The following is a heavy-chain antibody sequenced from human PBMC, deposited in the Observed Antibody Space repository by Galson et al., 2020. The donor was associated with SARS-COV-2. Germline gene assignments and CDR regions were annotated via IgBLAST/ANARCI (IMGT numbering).Heavy chain of an antibody. CDR1: GFTFSSYA. J-gene: IGHJ4*02. V-gene: IGHV3-23*01. Sequence: GGSLRLSCAASGFTFSSYAMSWVRPAPGKGLEWVSAISGSGGTTYYADSVKGRFTISRDNSKNTLYLQMNSLRAEDTAVYYCAKIPAYSSSWYFLGGWFDYWGQGTLVTVSS. CDR2: ISGSGGTT. D-gene: IGHD6-13*01. CDR3: AKIPAYSSSWYFLGGWFDY.